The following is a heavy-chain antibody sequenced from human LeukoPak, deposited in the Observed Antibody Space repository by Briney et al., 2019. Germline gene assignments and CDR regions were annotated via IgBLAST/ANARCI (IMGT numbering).Heavy chain of an antibody. CDR2: VYYTGST. CDR1: GGSISTPSFY. V-gene: IGHV4-31*03. J-gene: IGHJ4*02. Sequence: PSETLSLTCTVSGGSISTPSFYWPWIRQRPGGGLEWIGFVYYTGSTYHNPSLNCRVNKSVANSNNPFSLALTSPNAGDSAVFCWARDRRGNRGVFDSWGPGTLVTVSS. CDR3: ARDRRGNRGVFDS. D-gene: IGHD1-14*01.